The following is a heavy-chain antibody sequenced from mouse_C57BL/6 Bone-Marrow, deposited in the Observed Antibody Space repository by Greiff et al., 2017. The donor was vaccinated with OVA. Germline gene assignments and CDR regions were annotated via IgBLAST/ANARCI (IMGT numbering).Heavy chain of an antibody. D-gene: IGHD2-14*01. J-gene: IGHJ2*01. CDR1: GFNIKDDY. CDR2: IDPENGDT. V-gene: IGHV14-4*01. Sequence: EVQVVESGAELVRPGASVKLSCTASGFNIKDDYMHWVKQRPEQGLEWIGWIDPENGDTEYASKFQGKATITADTSSNTAYLQLSSLTSEDTAVYYCTTGGYEWGYFDYWGQGTTLTVSS. CDR3: TTGGYEWGYFDY.